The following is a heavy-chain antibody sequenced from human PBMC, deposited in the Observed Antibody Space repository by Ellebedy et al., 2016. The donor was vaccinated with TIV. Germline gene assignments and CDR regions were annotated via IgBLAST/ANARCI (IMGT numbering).Heavy chain of an antibody. V-gene: IGHV1-18*01. D-gene: IGHD2/OR15-2a*01. Sequence: ASVKVSCKASGYTFTSYGISWVRQAPGQGLEWMGWISAYNGDTNYAQKFQGRVTMTTDTFTSTAYMELRSLRSDDTAAYFCARGFYERFDPWGQGTLVTVSS. CDR1: GYTFTSYG. CDR3: ARGFYERFDP. J-gene: IGHJ5*02. CDR2: ISAYNGDT.